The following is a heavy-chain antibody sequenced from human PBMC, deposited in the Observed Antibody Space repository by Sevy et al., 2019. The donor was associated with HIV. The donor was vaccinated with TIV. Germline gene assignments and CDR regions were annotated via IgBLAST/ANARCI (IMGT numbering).Heavy chain of an antibody. V-gene: IGHV4-59*01. CDR3: ARTSPYYYYGVDV. Sequence: SETLSLTCTVSGDSISNYYWSWIRQPPGKGLEWIGYFYYSRSTNYNPSLKSRVTISVDTSKNQISLKLSSVTGADTAMYYCARTSPYYYYGVDVWGQGTTVTVSS. J-gene: IGHJ6*02. D-gene: IGHD2-2*01. CDR1: GDSISNYY. CDR2: FYYSRST.